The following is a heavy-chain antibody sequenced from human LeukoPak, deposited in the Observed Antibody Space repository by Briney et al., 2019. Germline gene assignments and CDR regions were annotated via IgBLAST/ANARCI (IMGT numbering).Heavy chain of an antibody. D-gene: IGHD3-9*01. CDR3: AKDMGGLRYFDWSTDAFDI. V-gene: IGHV3-9*01. J-gene: IGHJ3*02. CDR1: GFTFDDYA. CDR2: ISWNSGSI. Sequence: GGSLRLSCAASGFTFDDYAMHWVRQAPGKGLEWVSGISWNSGSIGYADSVKGRFTISRDNAKNSLYLQMNSLRAEDTALYYCAKDMGGLRYFDWSTDAFDIWGQGTMVTVSS.